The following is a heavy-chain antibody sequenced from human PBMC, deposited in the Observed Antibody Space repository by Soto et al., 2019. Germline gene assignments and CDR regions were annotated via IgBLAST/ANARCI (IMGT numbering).Heavy chain of an antibody. J-gene: IGHJ4*02. CDR1: GFSLTTDRVG. D-gene: IGHD1-26*01. CDR3: AHAYGGRSLY. Sequence: QITLKESGPPLVKPTQTLTLTCTFSGFSLTTDRVGVGWIRQPPGEALEWLAVIYWDDSKTYRPSLESRLTITKDTSKNQVAVTMTNMDSLDTATYYCAHAYGGRSLYWGQGTPVTVSS. V-gene: IGHV2-5*02. CDR2: IYWDDSK.